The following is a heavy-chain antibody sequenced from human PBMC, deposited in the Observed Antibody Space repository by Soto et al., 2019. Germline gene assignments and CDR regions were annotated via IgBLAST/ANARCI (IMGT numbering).Heavy chain of an antibody. CDR1: GGSISSGGYY. V-gene: IGHV4-31*03. Sequence: SETLSLTCTVSGGSISSGGYYWSWIRQHPGKGLEWIGYIYYSGSTYYNPSLKSRVTISVDTSKNQFSLKLSSVTAADTAVYYCARYNRRGSSGPSIDYWGQGTLVTVSS. J-gene: IGHJ4*02. D-gene: IGHD6-6*01. CDR3: ARYNRRGSSGPSIDY. CDR2: IYYSGST.